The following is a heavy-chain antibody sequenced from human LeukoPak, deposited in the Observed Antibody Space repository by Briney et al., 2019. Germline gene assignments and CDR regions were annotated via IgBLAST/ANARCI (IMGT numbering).Heavy chain of an antibody. CDR3: ARASGYSSSYNWFDP. CDR2: LYYSGST. V-gene: IGHV4-59*01. J-gene: IGHJ5*02. Sequence: PSEPLSLTCTVSGASIRTYYWSWIRQPPGKGLDWIGYLYYSGSTIYNPSLKSRVTISLDTSKNQFSLRLSSVTAADPAVYYCARASGYSSSYNWFDPWGQGTLVTVSS. CDR1: GASIRTYY. D-gene: IGHD6-6*01.